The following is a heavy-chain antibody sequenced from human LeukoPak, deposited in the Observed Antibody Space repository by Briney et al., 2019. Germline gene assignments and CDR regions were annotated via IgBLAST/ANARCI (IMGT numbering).Heavy chain of an antibody. D-gene: IGHD6-19*01. CDR2: INPNSGGT. CDR1: GYTFTGYY. Sequence: ASVKVSCKASGYTFTGYYMHWVRQAPGQGPEWMGRINPNSGGTNYAQKFQGRVTMTRDTSISTAYMELSRLRSDDTAVYYCARGGVGLAVAGLFDYWGQGTLVTVSS. CDR3: ARGGVGLAVAGLFDY. V-gene: IGHV1-2*06. J-gene: IGHJ4*02.